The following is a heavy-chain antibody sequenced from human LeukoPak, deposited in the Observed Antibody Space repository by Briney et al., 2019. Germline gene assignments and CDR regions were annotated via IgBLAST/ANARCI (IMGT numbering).Heavy chain of an antibody. V-gene: IGHV3-23*01. J-gene: IGHJ4*02. CDR2: ISGSGDNT. CDR3: TKDFRGSGYFFDY. Sequence: GGSLRLSCAASGFTFSSYAMHWVRQAPGKGLEWVSAISGSGDNTFYAGSVRGRFTISRDNSKNTLYLQMDSLRAEDTAIYYCTKDFRGSGYFFDYWGQGIPVTVSS. D-gene: IGHD3-10*01. CDR1: GFTFSSYA.